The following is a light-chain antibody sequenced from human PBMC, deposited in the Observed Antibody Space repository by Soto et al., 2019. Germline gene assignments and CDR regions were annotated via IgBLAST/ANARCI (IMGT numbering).Light chain of an antibody. Sequence: QSVLTQPASVSGSPGQSITISCTGTSSDVGGYNYVSWYQQHPGKAPKLMIYDVSNRPLGVSNRFSGSKSGNTASLTISGLQAEDEADYYCSSYTSSSTLVFGGGTQLTVL. CDR3: SSYTSSSTLV. CDR2: DVS. V-gene: IGLV2-14*01. J-gene: IGLJ2*01. CDR1: SSDVGGYNY.